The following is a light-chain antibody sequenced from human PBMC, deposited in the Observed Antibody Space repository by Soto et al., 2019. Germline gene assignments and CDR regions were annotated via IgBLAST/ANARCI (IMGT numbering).Light chain of an antibody. J-gene: IGKJ5*01. Sequence: DIQMTQSPSTLSGSVGDRVVITCRASQSITTWLAWYQQKPGKAPKLLIYDASSLESGVPSRFSGSGSGTEFTLTISSLQPDDFATYYCQQYNSYPITFGQGTRLEI. V-gene: IGKV1-5*01. CDR3: QQYNSYPIT. CDR1: QSITTW. CDR2: DAS.